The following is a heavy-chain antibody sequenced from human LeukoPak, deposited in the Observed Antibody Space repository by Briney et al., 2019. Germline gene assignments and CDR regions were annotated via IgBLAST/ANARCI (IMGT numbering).Heavy chain of an antibody. D-gene: IGHD5-12*01. J-gene: IGHJ4*02. V-gene: IGHV3-15*01. CDR3: TTDWWFGIVATPPSDY. CDR2: VKPKTDGGTT. Sequence: GGSLRLSCAASGFTFSNAWMSWVRQAPGKGLEWVGRVKPKTDGGTTDYAAPVKGRFTISRDDSKNTLYLQMNSLKTEDTAVYYCTTDWWFGIVATPPSDYWGQGTLVTVSS. CDR1: GFTFSNAW.